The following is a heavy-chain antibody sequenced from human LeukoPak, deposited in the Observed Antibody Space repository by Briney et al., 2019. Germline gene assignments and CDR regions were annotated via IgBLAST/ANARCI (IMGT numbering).Heavy chain of an antibody. CDR2: INTNTGNP. V-gene: IGHV7-4-1*02. J-gene: IGHJ4*02. CDR1: GYSFTSYA. D-gene: IGHD3-10*01. Sequence: VASVKVSCKASGYSFTSYAMNWVRQAPGQGLEWMGWINTNTGNPTYAQGFTGRFVFSLDTSVSTAYLQISSLKAEDTAVYYCARGQHYYASRIYVQGGFDQWGQGTLVTVS. CDR3: ARGQHYYASRIYVQGGFDQ.